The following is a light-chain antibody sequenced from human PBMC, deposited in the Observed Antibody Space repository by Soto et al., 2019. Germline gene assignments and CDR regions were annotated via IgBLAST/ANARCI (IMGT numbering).Light chain of an antibody. J-gene: IGKJ2*01. Sequence: DIQMTQSPASLSASVGDRVTITCRASQSISSFLNWYQQKPGKAPKILIYATSSVQSDVPSRFSGSGSGTDFTLTINSLQPEDFATYFCQQSFDTPFTFGQGNKLEIK. CDR1: QSISSF. CDR3: QQSFDTPFT. V-gene: IGKV1-39*01. CDR2: ATS.